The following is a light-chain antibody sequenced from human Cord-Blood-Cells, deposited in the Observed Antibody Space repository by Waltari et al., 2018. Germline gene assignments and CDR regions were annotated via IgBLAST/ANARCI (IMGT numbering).Light chain of an antibody. J-gene: IGKJ2*01. CDR3: QQYNSYPYT. CDR1: QSISSW. Sequence: DIQMTQSPSPLSASVGDRVPITCRASQSISSWLAWYHQKPGKAPKLLIYKASSLESGVPSRFSGSGSGTEFTLTISSLQPDDFATYYCQQYNSYPYTFGQGTKLEIK. V-gene: IGKV1-5*03. CDR2: KAS.